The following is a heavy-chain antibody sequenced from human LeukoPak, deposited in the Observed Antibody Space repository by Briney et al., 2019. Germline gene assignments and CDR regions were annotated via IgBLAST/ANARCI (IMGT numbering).Heavy chain of an antibody. J-gene: IGHJ5*02. V-gene: IGHV3-23*01. CDR1: GFTFSTYA. Sequence: GGSLRLSCAASGFTFSTYAMSWVGQAPGKGVEWVSCITDSGCATFYADSVKARFTISRDNSKSAVFLQMNSLRAEDTAVYYCAKLPIVGNWFDPWGQGTLVTVSS. CDR3: AKLPIVGNWFDP. CDR2: ITDSGCAT. D-gene: IGHD3-22*01.